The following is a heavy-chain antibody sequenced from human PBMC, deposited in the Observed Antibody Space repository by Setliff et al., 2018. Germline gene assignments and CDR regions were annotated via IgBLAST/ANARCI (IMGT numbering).Heavy chain of an antibody. V-gene: IGHV3-7*01. J-gene: IGHJ3*01. Sequence: ETLSLSCAASRFTFSNYWMSWVRQAPGKGLEWVANIKEDGSEKYYVDSVKGRFSISRDNTKNSLYLQMNSLRGEETAVYYCVGDRWKVIVNRGDDAFDLWGQGAMVTVSS. CDR2: IKEDGSEK. CDR1: RFTFSNYW. CDR3: VGDRWKVIVNRGDDAFDL. D-gene: IGHD3-22*01.